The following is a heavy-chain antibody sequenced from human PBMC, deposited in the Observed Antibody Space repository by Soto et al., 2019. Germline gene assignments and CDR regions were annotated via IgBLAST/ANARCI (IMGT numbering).Heavy chain of an antibody. CDR2: INPNRGGT. CDR3: ARGSSGLGVTNTSRALDAFDI. Sequence: ASVKVSCKASGYTFTGYYMHWVRQAPGQGLEWMGWINPNRGGTNYAQKFQGWVTMTRETSISTAYMELSRLSSDDTAVYYCARGSSGLGVTNTSRALDAFDIWGQGTMVTVS. CDR1: GYTFTGYY. D-gene: IGHD3-10*01. J-gene: IGHJ3*02. V-gene: IGHV1-2*04.